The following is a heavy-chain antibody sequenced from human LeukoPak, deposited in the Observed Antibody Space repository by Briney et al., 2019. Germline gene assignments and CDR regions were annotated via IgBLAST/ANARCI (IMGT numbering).Heavy chain of an antibody. V-gene: IGHV1-18*01. D-gene: IGHD6-19*01. CDR2: ISAYNGNT. J-gene: IGHJ4*02. Sequence: ASVKVSCKASGYTFTSYDISWVRQAPGQGLEWMGWISAYNGNTNYAQKLQGRVTMTTDTSTSTAYMELRSLRSDDTAVYYCARDRHSSGWEIIDYWGQGTLVTVSS. CDR3: ARDRHSSGWEIIDY. CDR1: GYTFTSYD.